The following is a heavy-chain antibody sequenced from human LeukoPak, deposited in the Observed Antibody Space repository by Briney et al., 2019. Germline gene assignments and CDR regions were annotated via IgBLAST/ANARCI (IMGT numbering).Heavy chain of an antibody. J-gene: IGHJ4*02. CDR3: AKSAQYSSAWFTGSFDY. CDR2: INPNSGDT. V-gene: IGHV1-2*02. D-gene: IGHD6-13*01. Sequence: ASVKVSCKASGYTFSGYYLHWVRQAPGQGLQWVGWINPNSGDTHYAQMFQGRVTTTRDTSINTAYMELRRVRSDDTAVYYCAKSAQYSSAWFTGSFDYWGQGTLVTVSS. CDR1: GYTFSGYY.